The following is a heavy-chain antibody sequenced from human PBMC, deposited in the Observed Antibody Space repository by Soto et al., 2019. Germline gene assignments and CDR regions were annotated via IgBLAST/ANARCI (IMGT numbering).Heavy chain of an antibody. D-gene: IGHD1-26*01. V-gene: IGHV3-11*01. CDR3: AGEGVGALYVIDV. Sequence: QVQLVESGGGLVQPGGSLRLSCAASRFTFSDSYMYWIHQAPGKGLECVSYISSIDSSIYYADSVKGRFTISRDNAKNSMYLQMSSLRAEDEAVYYCAGEGVGALYVIDVWGQGTTVTVSS. CDR2: ISSIDSSI. J-gene: IGHJ6*02. CDR1: RFTFSDSY.